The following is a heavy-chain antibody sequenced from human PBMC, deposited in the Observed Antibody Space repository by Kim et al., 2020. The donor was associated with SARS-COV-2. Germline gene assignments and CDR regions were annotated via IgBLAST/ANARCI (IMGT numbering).Heavy chain of an antibody. CDR1: GYTFTSYG. CDR2: ISAYNGNT. D-gene: IGHD3-22*01. J-gene: IGHJ6*02. CDR3: ARDHTYYYDSIGYMNYYYYGMDV. Sequence: ASVKVSCKASGYTFTSYGISWVRQAPGQGLEWMGWISAYNGNTNYAQKLQGRVTMTTDTSTSTAYMELRSLRSDDTAVYYCARDHTYYYDSIGYMNYYYYGMDVWGQGTTVTVSS. V-gene: IGHV1-18*04.